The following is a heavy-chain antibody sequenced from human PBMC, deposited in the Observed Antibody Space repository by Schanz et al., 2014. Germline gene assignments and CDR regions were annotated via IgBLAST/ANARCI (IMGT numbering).Heavy chain of an antibody. Sequence: EVQLMESGGTLVRPGGSLRLSCAASGFTFSSYWMHWVRQVPGKGLVWVSRIKSDGSSTSYADSVKGRFTISRDNAKNTLYLQMSSLRAEDTAVYYCARPALWFGDNCFDPWGQGTLVNVSS. CDR1: GFTFSSYW. CDR3: ARPALWFGDNCFDP. V-gene: IGHV3-74*02. J-gene: IGHJ5*02. CDR2: IKSDGSST. D-gene: IGHD3-10*01.